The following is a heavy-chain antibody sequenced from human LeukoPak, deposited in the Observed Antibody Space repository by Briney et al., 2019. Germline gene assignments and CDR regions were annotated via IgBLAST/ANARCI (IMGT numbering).Heavy chain of an antibody. J-gene: IGHJ3*02. V-gene: IGHV4-38-2*02. CDR1: GYSISSGYY. CDR3: AKSNGYGLIDI. D-gene: IGHD3-10*01. CDR2: IYHSGSS. Sequence: SETLSLPCTVSGYSISSGYYWGWLRPPPGKGLEWIGSIYHSGSSYYNPSLKSRVTISVDTSRNQFSLRLNSVTAADTAVYYCAKSNGYGLIDIWGQGTMVTVSS.